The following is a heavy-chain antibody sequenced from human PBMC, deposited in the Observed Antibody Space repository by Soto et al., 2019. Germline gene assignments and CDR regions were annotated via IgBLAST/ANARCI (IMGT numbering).Heavy chain of an antibody. CDR3: AKDNGPDYGDYISAFDI. V-gene: IGHV3-23*01. CDR2: ISGSGGST. J-gene: IGHJ3*02. D-gene: IGHD4-17*01. CDR1: GFTFSSYA. Sequence: GGSLRLSCAASGFTFSSYAMSWVRQAPGKGLEWVSAISGSGGSTYYADSVKGRFTIYRDNSKNTLYLQMNSLRAEDTAVYYCAKDNGPDYGDYISAFDIWGQGTMVTVSS.